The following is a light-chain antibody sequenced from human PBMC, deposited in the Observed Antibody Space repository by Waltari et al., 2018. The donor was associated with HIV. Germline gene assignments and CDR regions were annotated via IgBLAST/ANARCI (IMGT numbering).Light chain of an antibody. CDR1: SSNSGTGYE. J-gene: IGLJ3*02. CDR3: QSYDTSLSGVV. V-gene: IGLV1-40*01. CDR2: GDC. Sequence: QSVLPQPPSLSGAPGQRVTIPCTGSSSNSGTGYESHSYQQLPGTAPKLLICGDCNRPSGVPDRFSGSKSGTSASLAITGLQAEDEAVYYCQSYDTSLSGVVFGGGTKLTVL.